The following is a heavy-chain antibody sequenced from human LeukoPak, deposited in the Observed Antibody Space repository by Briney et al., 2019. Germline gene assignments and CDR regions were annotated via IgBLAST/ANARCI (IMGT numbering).Heavy chain of an antibody. D-gene: IGHD1-26*01. V-gene: IGHV3-7*04. CDR1: GFTFSRYW. CDR2: IKQEGSEK. J-gene: IGHJ3*02. CDR3: AREVGATNAFDI. Sequence: GGSLRLSCAASGFTFSRYWMSWVRQAPGKGLEWVANIKQEGSEKYYVDSVKGRFTISRDNAKNSLYLQMNSLRAEDTAVYYCAREVGATNAFDIWGQGTMVTVSS.